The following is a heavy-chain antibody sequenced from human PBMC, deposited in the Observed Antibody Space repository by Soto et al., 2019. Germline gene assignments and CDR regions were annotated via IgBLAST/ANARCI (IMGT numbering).Heavy chain of an antibody. V-gene: IGHV1-18*04. CDR2: ISAYNGNT. CDR1: GYTFTSYG. J-gene: IGHJ5*02. Sequence: APVKVSCKASGYTFTSYGISWVRQAPGQGLEWMGWISAYNGNTNYAQKLQGRVTMTTDTSTSTAYMELRSLRSDDTAVYYCARGQGYYDFWSGYYTGNWFDPWGQGTLVTVSS. D-gene: IGHD3-3*01. CDR3: ARGQGYYDFWSGYYTGNWFDP.